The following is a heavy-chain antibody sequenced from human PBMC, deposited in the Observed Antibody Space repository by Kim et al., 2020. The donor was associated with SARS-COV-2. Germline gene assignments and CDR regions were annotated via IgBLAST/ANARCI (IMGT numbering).Heavy chain of an antibody. Sequence: KGRLTISRENAKNALYLQMNSLRAEDTAVYYCARDRRMYDILTGYRGDYWGQGTLVTVSS. V-gene: IGHV3-11*06. CDR3: ARDRRMYDILTGYRGDY. J-gene: IGHJ4*02. D-gene: IGHD3-9*01.